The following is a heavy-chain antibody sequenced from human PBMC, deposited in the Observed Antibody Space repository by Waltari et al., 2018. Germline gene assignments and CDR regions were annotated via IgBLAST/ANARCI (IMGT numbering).Heavy chain of an antibody. J-gene: IGHJ4*02. CDR3: GREACSAGNCPPDY. CDR2: INPRGGTT. V-gene: IGHV1-46*01. CDR1: GYSFTSYY. D-gene: IGHD2-15*01. Sequence: QVQLVQSGAEVKKPGASVKVSCKASGYSFTSYYVHWVRQAPGQGLEWMGVINPRGGTTSYAQRFQGRVTMTRDTSTSTVYMEMSSLRFDDTAFYYCGREACSAGNCPPDYWGRGTLVSVSS.